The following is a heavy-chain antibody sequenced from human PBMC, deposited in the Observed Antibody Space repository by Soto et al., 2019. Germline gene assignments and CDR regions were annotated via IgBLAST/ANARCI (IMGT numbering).Heavy chain of an antibody. CDR3: ARSIKGVVVIAQFDY. CDR1: GGSISSGGYY. CDR2: IYYSGST. V-gene: IGHV4-31*03. J-gene: IGHJ4*02. D-gene: IGHD3-22*01. Sequence: PSETLSLTCTVSGGSISSGGYYWSWIRQHPGKGLEWIGYIYYSGSTYYNPSLKSRVTISVDTSKNQFSLKLSSVTAADTAVYYCARSIKGVVVIAQFDYWGQRTLVTVSS.